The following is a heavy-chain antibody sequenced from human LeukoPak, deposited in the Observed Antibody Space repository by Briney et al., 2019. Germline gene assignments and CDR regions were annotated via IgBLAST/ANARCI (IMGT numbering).Heavy chain of an antibody. CDR3: ALQGDYYDSSGYYYAY. Sequence: SETLSLTCTVSGGSISSDYWSWIRQPPGRGLEWIGYIHYSGSTNYNPSLKSRVTMSVDTSKNQFSLKLSSVTAADTAVYYCALQGDYYDSSGYYYAYWGQGTLVTVSS. V-gene: IGHV4-59*12. J-gene: IGHJ4*02. D-gene: IGHD3-22*01. CDR2: IHYSGST. CDR1: GGSISSDY.